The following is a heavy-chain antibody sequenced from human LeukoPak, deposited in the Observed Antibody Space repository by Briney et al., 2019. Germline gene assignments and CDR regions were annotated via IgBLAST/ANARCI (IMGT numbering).Heavy chain of an antibody. CDR2: TDPIGGST. J-gene: IGHJ4*02. Sequence: ASVKVPCKASGYTFTNYYIHWVRQAPGQGLEWMGITDPIGGSTNYAQKFQGRVTMTRDTSTSTVYMELSSLGSEDSAVYYCARWTTTYLDYWGQGTLVTVSS. D-gene: IGHD4-11*01. CDR3: ARWTTTYLDY. CDR1: GYTFTNYY. V-gene: IGHV1-46*01.